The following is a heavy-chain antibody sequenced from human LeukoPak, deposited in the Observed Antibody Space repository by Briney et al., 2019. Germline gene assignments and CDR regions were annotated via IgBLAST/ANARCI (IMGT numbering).Heavy chain of an antibody. J-gene: IGHJ6*02. CDR2: ISSSSSYI. CDR3: AKDHYYDSSGYYYYYYGMDV. D-gene: IGHD3-22*01. CDR1: GFTFSSYS. V-gene: IGHV3-21*01. Sequence: GGSLRLSCAASGFTFSSYSMNWVRQAPGKGLEWVSSISSSSSYIYYADSVKGRFTISRDNAKNSLYLQMNSLRAEDTAVYYCAKDHYYDSSGYYYYYYGMDVWGQGTTVTVSS.